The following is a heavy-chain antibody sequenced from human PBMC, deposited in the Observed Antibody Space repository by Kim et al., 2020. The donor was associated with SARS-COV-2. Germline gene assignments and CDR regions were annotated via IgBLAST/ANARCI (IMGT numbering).Heavy chain of an antibody. V-gene: IGHV4-30-4*01. CDR3: ARGPLGGGSWFDP. D-gene: IGHD2-15*01. J-gene: IGHJ5*02. CDR2: IYNTGST. Sequence: SETLSLTCSVSGGSISSIDYYWSWIRQSPGKGLEWIGRIYNTGSTDYNPSLKSRLSMSVDTSKNQFSLKLSSVTAADTAVYYCARGPLGGGSWFDPWGQGTLVTVSS. CDR1: GGSISSIDYY.